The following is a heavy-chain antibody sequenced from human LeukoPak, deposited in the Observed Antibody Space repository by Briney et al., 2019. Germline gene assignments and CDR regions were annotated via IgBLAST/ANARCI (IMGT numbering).Heavy chain of an antibody. CDR3: ARGPLRSGYYRPNWFDP. D-gene: IGHD3-3*01. J-gene: IGHJ5*02. Sequence: SETLSLTCTVSGGSIRSSYYYWGWIRQPPGKGLEWIGEINHSGSTNYNPSLKSRVTILADTSKNQFSLKLSSVTAADTAVYYCARGPLRSGYYRPNWFDPWGQGTLVTVSS. CDR2: INHSGST. V-gene: IGHV4-39*07. CDR1: GGSIRSSYYY.